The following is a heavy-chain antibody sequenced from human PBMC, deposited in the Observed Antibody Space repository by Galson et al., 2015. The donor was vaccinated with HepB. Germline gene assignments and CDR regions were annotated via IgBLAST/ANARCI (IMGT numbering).Heavy chain of an antibody. CDR1: GFTFSSYS. D-gene: IGHD2-15*01. V-gene: IGHV3-21*01. J-gene: IGHJ4*02. Sequence: SLRLSCAASGFTFSSYSMTWVRQAPGKGLEWVSAISSSSSYIYYTDSMKDRFTISRDNAKDTLYLKMNSQRADDTAVDYGARDIRRCSGGSCYSGKIFDYWGQGTLVTVSS. CDR2: ISSSSSYI. CDR3: ARDIRRCSGGSCYSGKIFDY.